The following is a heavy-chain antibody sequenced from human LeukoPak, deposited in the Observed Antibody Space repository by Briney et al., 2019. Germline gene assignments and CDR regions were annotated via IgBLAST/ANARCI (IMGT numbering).Heavy chain of an antibody. D-gene: IGHD2-15*01. J-gene: IGHJ4*02. CDR2: INNMGIT. Sequence: NPPETLSLTCAVYGGSFSGYYWSWIRQPPGKGLGWIGEINNMGITNYNPSLKRRVTIYVHTSKNQFSLKLRPVTAADTAVYYCARGYCSGGSCYIFDYWGQGSLVTVSS. V-gene: IGHV4-34*01. CDR1: GGSFSGYY. CDR3: ARGYCSGGSCYIFDY.